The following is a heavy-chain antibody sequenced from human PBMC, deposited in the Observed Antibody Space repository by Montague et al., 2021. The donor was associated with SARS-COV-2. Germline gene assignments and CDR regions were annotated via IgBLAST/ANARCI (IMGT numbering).Heavy chain of an antibody. CDR1: GGSISSRSYY. Sequence: SETLSLTCTVSGGSISSRSYYWGWLRQPPGKGLDWFGCIYYSGSTYYNPSLKRRVTISVDTSKNQFSLKLSSVTAADTAVCYCDGSSEGEYYFDYWGQGTLVTVSS. D-gene: IGHD3-22*01. CDR2: IYYSGST. V-gene: IGHV4-39*01. J-gene: IGHJ4*02. CDR3: DGSSEGEYYFDY.